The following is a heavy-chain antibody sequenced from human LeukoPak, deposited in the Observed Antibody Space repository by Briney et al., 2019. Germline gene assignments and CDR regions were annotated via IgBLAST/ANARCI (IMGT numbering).Heavy chain of an antibody. D-gene: IGHD2-15*01. V-gene: IGHV3-7*01. CDR3: ARFGYVAAVDV. J-gene: IGHJ4*02. CDR2: INPAGSET. Sequence: GGSLRLSCAASGFSFSAYWMTWVRPAPGTGLEWVANINPAGSETYYVDPVKGRFSISRDNAKNLVYLQMNSLRAEDTAVYHCARFGYVAAVDVWGQGTPVTVSS. CDR1: GFSFSAYW.